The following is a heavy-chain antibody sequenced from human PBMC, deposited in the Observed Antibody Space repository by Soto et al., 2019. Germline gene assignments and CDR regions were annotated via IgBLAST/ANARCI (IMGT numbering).Heavy chain of an antibody. CDR1: GFTFSSYA. CDR3: ARDPYYDFWSGSDAFDI. Sequence: SLRLSCAASGFTFSSYAMHWVRQAPGKGLEWVAVISYDGSNKYYADSVKGRFTISRDNSKNTLYLQMNSLRAEDTAVYYCARDPYYDFWSGSDAFDIWGQGTMVTVSS. V-gene: IGHV3-30-3*01. D-gene: IGHD3-3*01. CDR2: ISYDGSNK. J-gene: IGHJ3*02.